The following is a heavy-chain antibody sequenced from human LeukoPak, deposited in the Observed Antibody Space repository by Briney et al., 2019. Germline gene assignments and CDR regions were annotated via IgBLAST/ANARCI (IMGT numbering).Heavy chain of an antibody. V-gene: IGHV3-30-3*01. D-gene: IGHD1-7*01. CDR2: ISNDGNNK. Sequence: GRSLRLSCAASGFTFTTYAMHWVRQAPGKGLEWVAVISNDGNNKYYADSVKGRFTISRDNSKNTLYLQMNSLRAEDTAVYYCAKTSPGGNYYFDYWGQGTLVTVSS. CDR3: AKTSPGGNYYFDY. CDR1: GFTFTTYA. J-gene: IGHJ4*02.